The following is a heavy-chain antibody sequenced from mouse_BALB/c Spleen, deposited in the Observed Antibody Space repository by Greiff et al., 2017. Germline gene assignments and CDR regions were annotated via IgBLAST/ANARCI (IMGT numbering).Heavy chain of an antibody. CDR3: ARRREGYYDAMDY. CDR1: GFTFSSYT. J-gene: IGHJ4*01. V-gene: IGHV5-12-2*01. Sequence: EVQRVESGGGLVQPGGSLKLSCAASGFTFSSYTMSWVRQTPEKRLEWVAYISNGGGSTYYPDTVKGRFTISRDNAKNTLYLQMSSLKSEDTAMYYCARRREGYYDAMDYWGQGTSVTVSS. D-gene: IGHD2-2*01. CDR2: ISNGGGST.